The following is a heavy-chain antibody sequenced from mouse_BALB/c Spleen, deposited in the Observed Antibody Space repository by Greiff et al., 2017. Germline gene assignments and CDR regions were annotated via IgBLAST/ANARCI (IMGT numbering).Heavy chain of an antibody. D-gene: IGHD1-1*01. CDR1: GYTFSSYW. V-gene: IGHV1-9*01. J-gene: IGHJ4*01. CDR3: ARSAAGRDYAMDY. CDR2: ILPGSGST. Sequence: QVQLQQSGAELMKPGASVKISCKATGYTFSSYWIEWVKQRPGHGLEWIGEILPGSGSTNYNEKFKGKATFTADTSSNTAYMQLSSLTSEDSAVYYCARSAAGRDYAMDYWGQGTSVTVSS.